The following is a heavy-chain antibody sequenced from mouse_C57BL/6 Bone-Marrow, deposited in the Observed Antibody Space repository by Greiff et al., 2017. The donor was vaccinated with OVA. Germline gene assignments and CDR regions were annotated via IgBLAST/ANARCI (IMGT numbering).Heavy chain of an antibody. V-gene: IGHV5-12*01. CDR3: ARHGRSAWFAY. Sequence: EVHLVESGGGLVQPGGSLKLSCAASGFTFSDYYMYWVRQTPEKRLEWVAYISNGGGSTYYPDTVKGRFTISRDNAKNTLYLQMSRLKSEDTAMYYCARHGRSAWFAYWGQGTLVTVSA. CDR1: GFTFSDYY. CDR2: ISNGGGST. J-gene: IGHJ3*01.